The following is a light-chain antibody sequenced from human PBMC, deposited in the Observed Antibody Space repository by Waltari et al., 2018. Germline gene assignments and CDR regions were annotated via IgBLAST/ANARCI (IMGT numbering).Light chain of an antibody. Sequence: EIVLTQSPGTLSLSPGERATLSCRAGQSISSDKLAWYQQKPGQAPRLLIYGASSRASGIPDKFRGSGSGTDFTLTISGLEPEDFAVYYCQQFGSSPLITFGQGTRLEIK. J-gene: IGKJ5*01. CDR3: QQFGSSPLIT. CDR2: GAS. CDR1: QSISSDK. V-gene: IGKV3-20*01.